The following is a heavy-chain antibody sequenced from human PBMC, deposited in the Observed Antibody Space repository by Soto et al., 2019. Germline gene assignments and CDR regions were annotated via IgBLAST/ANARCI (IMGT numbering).Heavy chain of an antibody. J-gene: IGHJ3*02. Sequence: GGSLRLSCAASGFTFSSYVMSWVRQAPGKHLEWVSTITGGGLVTFHADSVKGRFTISRDNSMNTLFLQMNSLRAEDTAVYYCAKPDDSDAFHIWGQGTMVTVSS. CDR2: ITGGGLVT. CDR1: GFTFSSYV. D-gene: IGHD3-22*01. V-gene: IGHV3-23*01. CDR3: AKPDDSDAFHI.